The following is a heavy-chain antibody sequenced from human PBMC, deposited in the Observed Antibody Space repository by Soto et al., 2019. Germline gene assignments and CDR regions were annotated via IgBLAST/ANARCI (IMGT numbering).Heavy chain of an antibody. CDR3: ARALTGSMTDFDY. J-gene: IGHJ4*02. D-gene: IGHD3-9*01. Sequence: GASVKVSCKASGYTFTSYAMHWVRQAPGQRLEWMGWINAGNGNTKYSQKFQGRVTITRDTSASTAYMELSSLRSEDTAVYYCARALTGSMTDFDYWGQGTLVTVSS. CDR2: INAGNGNT. CDR1: GYTFTSYA. V-gene: IGHV1-3*01.